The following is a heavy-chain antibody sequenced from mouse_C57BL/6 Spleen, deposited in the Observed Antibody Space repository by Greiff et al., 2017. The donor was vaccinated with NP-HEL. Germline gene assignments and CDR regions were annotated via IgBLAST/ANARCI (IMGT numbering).Heavy chain of an antibody. CDR1: GYTFTSYG. V-gene: IGHV1-81*01. J-gene: IGHJ4*01. CDR2: IYPRSGNT. Sequence: VQLQQSGAELARPGASVKLSCKASGYTFTSYGISWVKQRTGQGLEWIGEIYPRSGNTYYNEKFKGKATLTADKSSSTAYMELRSLTSEDSAVYFCARDYAGCLYAMDYWGQGTSVTVSS. CDR3: ARDYAGCLYAMDY. D-gene: IGHD2-4*01.